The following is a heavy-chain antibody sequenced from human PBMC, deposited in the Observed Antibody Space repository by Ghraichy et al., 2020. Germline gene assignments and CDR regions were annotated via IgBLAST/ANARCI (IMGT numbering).Heavy chain of an antibody. CDR2: IIPIFGTA. CDR1: GGTFSSYA. D-gene: IGHD3-10*01. CDR3: ARVKYYYGSGSYYTQYYFDY. J-gene: IGHJ4*02. V-gene: IGHV1-69*13. Sequence: SVKVSCKASGGTFSSYAISWVRQAPGQGLEWMGGIIPIFGTANYAQKFQGRVTITADESTSTAYMELSSLRSEDTAVYYCARVKYYYGSGSYYTQYYFDYWGQGTLVTVSS.